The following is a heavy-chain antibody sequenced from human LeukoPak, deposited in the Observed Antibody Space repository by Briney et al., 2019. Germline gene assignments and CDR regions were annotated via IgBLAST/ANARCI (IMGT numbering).Heavy chain of an antibody. CDR2: IKVDGSEK. V-gene: IGHV3-7*01. CDR1: GFTFSDYW. J-gene: IGHJ5*02. Sequence: GGSLRLSCAASGFTFSDYWMMWVRQAPGKGLEWVAQIKVDGSEKYCVDSVRGRFTISRDNAKNSLDLQMNTLRVEDTAVYYCVRDATRGGDLDHWGQGTLVTVSS. CDR3: VRDATRGGDLDH. D-gene: IGHD2-21*01.